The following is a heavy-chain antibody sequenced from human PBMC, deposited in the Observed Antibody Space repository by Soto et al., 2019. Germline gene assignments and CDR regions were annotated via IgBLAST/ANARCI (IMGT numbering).Heavy chain of an antibody. CDR3: AKEYYYDSSGYYFDFFPPYYFDY. D-gene: IGHD3-22*01. V-gene: IGHV3-23*01. CDR1: GFTFSSYA. J-gene: IGHJ4*02. CDR2: ISGSGGST. Sequence: GGSLRLSCAASGFTFSSYAMSWVRQAPGKGLEWGSAISGSGGSTYYADSVKGRFTISTDNSKNTLYLQMNSLRAEDTAVYYCAKEYYYDSSGYYFDFFPPYYFDYWGQGTLVTVSS.